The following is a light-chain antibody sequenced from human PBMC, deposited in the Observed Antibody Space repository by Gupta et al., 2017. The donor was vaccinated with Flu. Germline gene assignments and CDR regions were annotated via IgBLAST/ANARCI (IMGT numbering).Light chain of an antibody. CDR2: AAS. CDR1: HSISNY. J-gene: IGKJ4*01. V-gene: IGKV1-39*01. Sequence: DVQMTQSPSSLSASVGDRVTITCRTSHSISNYVNWFQLKVGEAPKLLIYAASSLKRGVPSRFSGSGSGTEFTLTISGLQFEDFATYYCQQGNRVPFTFGGGTKVEI. CDR3: QQGNRVPFT.